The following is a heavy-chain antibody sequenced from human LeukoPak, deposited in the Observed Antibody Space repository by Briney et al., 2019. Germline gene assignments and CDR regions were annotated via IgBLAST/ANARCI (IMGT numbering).Heavy chain of an antibody. D-gene: IGHD6-6*01. J-gene: IGHJ4*02. Sequence: GGSLRLSCAASGFTFDDYAMHWVRQAPGKGLEWVSGISWNSGSIGYADSVKGRFTISRDNAKNSLYLQMNSLRAEDMALYYCAKGRGSSEKSGFDYWGQGTLVTVSS. V-gene: IGHV3-9*03. CDR1: GFTFDDYA. CDR3: AKGRGSSEKSGFDY. CDR2: ISWNSGSI.